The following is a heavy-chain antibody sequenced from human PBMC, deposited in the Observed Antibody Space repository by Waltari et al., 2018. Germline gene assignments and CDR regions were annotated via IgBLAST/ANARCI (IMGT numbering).Heavy chain of an antibody. D-gene: IGHD6-13*01. CDR1: GYTFISRA. CDR2: INPGNGNA. CDR3: ARGLGAADPTDWLDL. J-gene: IGHJ5*02. Sequence: QVQLVQSGAEVKKPGASVKVSCKASGYTFISRAMHWVRQAPGQRLEWMGWINPGNGNAKYSQEFQGIVTITRDTSANTAYMELRSLRLEDMAVYYCARGLGAADPTDWLDLWGQGTLVTLSS. V-gene: IGHV1-3*03.